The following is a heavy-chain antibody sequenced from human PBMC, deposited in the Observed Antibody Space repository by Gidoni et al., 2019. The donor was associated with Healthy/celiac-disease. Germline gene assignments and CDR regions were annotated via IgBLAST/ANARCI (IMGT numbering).Heavy chain of an antibody. Sequence: EVQLLESGGGLVQPGGSLRLSCAASGFTFSSDAMSWVRQAPGKGLEWVSAISVSGGSTYYADSVKGRFTISRDNSKNTLYLQMNSLRAEDTAVYYCSRDPELEIDGTAIPYDYWGQGTLVTVSS. CDR2: ISVSGGST. V-gene: IGHV3-23*01. D-gene: IGHD1-1*01. CDR1: GFTFSSDA. J-gene: IGHJ4*02. CDR3: SRDPELEIDGTAIPYDY.